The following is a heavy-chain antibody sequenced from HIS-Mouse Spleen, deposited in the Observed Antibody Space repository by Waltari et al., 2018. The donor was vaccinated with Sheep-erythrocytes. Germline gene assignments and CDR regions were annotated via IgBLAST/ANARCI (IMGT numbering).Heavy chain of an antibody. D-gene: IGHD1-26*01. V-gene: IGHV1-69*04. CDR1: GCTFSSYA. CDR2: IIPILGIA. Sequence: QVQLLQSGAEVKKPGSSVKVSCKASGCTFSSYAISWVRQAPGQGLEWMGRIIPILGIANYAQKFQGRVTITADKSTSTAYMGLSSLRSEDTAVYYCAQTGATTPHFDYWGQGTLVTVSS. CDR3: AQTGATTPHFDY. J-gene: IGHJ4*02.